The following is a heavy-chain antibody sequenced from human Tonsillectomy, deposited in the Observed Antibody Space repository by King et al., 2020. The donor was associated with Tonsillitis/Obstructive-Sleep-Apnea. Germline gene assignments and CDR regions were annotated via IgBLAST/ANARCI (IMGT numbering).Heavy chain of an antibody. CDR2: ISDSGNTI. Sequence: VQLVESGGGLVKPGGSLRLSCAASGFTFSNYYMSWIRQAPGKGLEWVSYISDSGNTIYYADSVKGRFTVSRDNTKMSLYLQMNSLRAEDTAVYYCARYLYCSSTSCYDYFYYMDVWGKGTTVTVSS. CDR3: ARYLYCSSTSCYDYFYYMDV. J-gene: IGHJ6*03. D-gene: IGHD2-2*01. V-gene: IGHV3-11*01. CDR1: GFTFSNYY.